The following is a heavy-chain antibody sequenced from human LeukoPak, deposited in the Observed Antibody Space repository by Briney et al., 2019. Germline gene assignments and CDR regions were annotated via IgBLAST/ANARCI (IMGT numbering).Heavy chain of an antibody. Sequence: ASVKVSCKASGYTFTSYDINWARQATGQGLEWMGIINPSGGSTSYAQKFQGRVTMTRDTSTSTFYMEVSSLRSEDTAVYYCARDPDILTGYPLYSFDYWGLGTLVTVSS. CDR1: GYTFTSYD. CDR2: INPSGGST. D-gene: IGHD3-9*01. V-gene: IGHV1-46*01. CDR3: ARDPDILTGYPLYSFDY. J-gene: IGHJ4*02.